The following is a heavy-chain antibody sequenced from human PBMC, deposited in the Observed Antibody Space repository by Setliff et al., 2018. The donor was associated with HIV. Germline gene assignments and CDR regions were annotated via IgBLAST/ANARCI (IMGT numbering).Heavy chain of an antibody. J-gene: IGHJ6*02. Sequence: SETLSLTCSVSGDSISDTTYYWGWIRQPPGKGLEWIGNIYHSGSTLYKPSLKSRVTMSVDTSKNQFSLKLSSVTAADTAVYYCARENGRTNYYYYYGMDVWGQGTTVTV. CDR3: ARENGRTNYYYYYGMDV. CDR2: IYHSGST. CDR1: GDSISDTTYY. V-gene: IGHV4-39*02.